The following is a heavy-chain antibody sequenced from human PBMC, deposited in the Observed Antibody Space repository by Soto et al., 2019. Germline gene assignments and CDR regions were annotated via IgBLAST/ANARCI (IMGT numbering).Heavy chain of an antibody. Sequence: PRWSLRLCCSASVFTFSSYAMSWFRQAPGKGLEWVSAISGSGGSTYYADSVKGRFTISRDNSKNTLYLQMNSLRAEDTAVYYCATSMVRGVIKGWGAFDIWGQGTMVTVSS. D-gene: IGHD3-10*01. CDR2: ISGSGGST. J-gene: IGHJ3*02. CDR1: VFTFSSYA. V-gene: IGHV3-23*01. CDR3: ATSMVRGVIKGWGAFDI.